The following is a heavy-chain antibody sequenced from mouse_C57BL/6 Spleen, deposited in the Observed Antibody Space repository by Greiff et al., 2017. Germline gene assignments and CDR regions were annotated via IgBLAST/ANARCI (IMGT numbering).Heavy chain of an antibody. J-gene: IGHJ3*01. Sequence: EVHLVESGGGLVQPKGSLKLSCAASGFSFNTYAMNWVRQAPGKGLEWVARIRSKSNNYATYYADSVKDRFTISRDDSESMLYLQMNNLKTEETAMYYCVREGDDYDGAWFAYWGQGTLVTVSA. CDR2: IRSKSNNYAT. CDR3: VREGDDYDGAWFAY. CDR1: GFSFNTYA. V-gene: IGHV10-1*01. D-gene: IGHD2-4*01.